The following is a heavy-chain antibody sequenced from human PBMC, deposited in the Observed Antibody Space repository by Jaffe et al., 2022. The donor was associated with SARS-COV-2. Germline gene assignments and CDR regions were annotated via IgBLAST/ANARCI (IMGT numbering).Heavy chain of an antibody. CDR1: GGSISSSSYY. V-gene: IGHV4-39*01. Sequence: QLQLQESGPGLVKPSETLSLTCTVSGGSISSSSYYWGWIRQPPGKGLEWIGSIYYSGSTYYNPSLKSRVTISVDTSKNQFSLKLSSVTAADTAVYYCARHGPPGHRFPNNEIWFGEFSLGKNPGYFDYWGQGTLVTVSS. CDR3: ARHGPPGHRFPNNEIWFGEFSLGKNPGYFDY. J-gene: IGHJ4*02. CDR2: IYYSGST. D-gene: IGHD3-10*01.